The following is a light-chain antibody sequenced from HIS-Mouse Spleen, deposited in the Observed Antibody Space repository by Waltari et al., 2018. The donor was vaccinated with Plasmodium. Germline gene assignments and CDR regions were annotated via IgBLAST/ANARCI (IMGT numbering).Light chain of an antibody. CDR3: YSTDSSGNHRV. V-gene: IGLV3-10*01. CDR1: ALPKKY. CDR2: EDR. Sequence: SYELTQPPSVSVSPGQTARITCSGDALPKKYAYWYQQRSGQAPVLGHYEDRKRPSGSPERFCGSSSGTIATLTISGAQVEDEADYYCYSTDSSGNHRVFGGGTKLTVL. J-gene: IGLJ3*02.